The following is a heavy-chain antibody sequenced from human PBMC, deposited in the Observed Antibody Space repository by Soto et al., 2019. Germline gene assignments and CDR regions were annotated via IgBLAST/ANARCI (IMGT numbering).Heavy chain of an antibody. CDR3: AKDQDYYDSSGYLKYYFDY. CDR2: ISGSGGST. J-gene: IGHJ4*02. Sequence: GGSLRLSCAASGFAFSSYAMSWVRQAPGKGLEWVSAISGSGGSTYYADSVKGRFTISRDNSKNTLYLQMNSLRAEDTAVYYCAKDQDYYDSSGYLKYYFDYWGQGTLVTVSS. D-gene: IGHD3-22*01. CDR1: GFAFSSYA. V-gene: IGHV3-23*01.